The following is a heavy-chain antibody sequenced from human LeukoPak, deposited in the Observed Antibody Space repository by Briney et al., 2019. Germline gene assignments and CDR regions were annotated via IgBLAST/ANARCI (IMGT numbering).Heavy chain of an antibody. J-gene: IGHJ4*02. D-gene: IGHD3-16*01. V-gene: IGHV4-59*08. CDR2: TYYSGST. Sequence: SETLSLTCTVSGGSISSYYWSWIRQPPGKGLEWIGYTYYSGSTYSNPSLKSGVTISVDTSKNSFSLKLRPVTAADTAVYYCARHESFGGTVDYWGQGTLVTVSS. CDR1: GGSISSYY. CDR3: ARHESFGGTVDY.